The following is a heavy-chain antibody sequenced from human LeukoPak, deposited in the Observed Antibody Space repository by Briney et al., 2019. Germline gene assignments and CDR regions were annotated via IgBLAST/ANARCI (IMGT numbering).Heavy chain of an antibody. V-gene: IGHV3-23*01. CDR1: GLTFSNYA. D-gene: IGHD4/OR15-4a*01. Sequence: GGSLRLSCAASGLTFSNYAMSWVRQAPGKGLEWVSGISGSGGSTHYADSVKGRFTISRDNTNNTLYLQMNSLRAEDTAVYYCARRAGAYSHPYDYWGQGTLVTVSS. J-gene: IGHJ4*02. CDR3: ARRAGAYSHPYDY. CDR2: ISGSGGST.